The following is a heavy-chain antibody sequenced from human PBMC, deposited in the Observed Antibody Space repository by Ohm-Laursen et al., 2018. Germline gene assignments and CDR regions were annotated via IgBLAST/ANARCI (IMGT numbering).Heavy chain of an antibody. V-gene: IGHV3-74*01. Sequence: SLRLSCAASGFTFRSHWMHWVRQAPGKGLVWVSRINSDGSSTNYADSVKGRFTISRDNAKNTLYLQMNSLRAEDTAVYYCARVRAYSYGYDHWGQGTLVTVSS. CDR2: INSDGSST. CDR1: GFTFRSHW. J-gene: IGHJ5*02. D-gene: IGHD5-18*01. CDR3: ARVRAYSYGYDH.